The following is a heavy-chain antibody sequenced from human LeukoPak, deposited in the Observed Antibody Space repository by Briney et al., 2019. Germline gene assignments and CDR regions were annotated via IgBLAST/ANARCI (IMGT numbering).Heavy chain of an antibody. J-gene: IGHJ4*02. Sequence: GGSLRLSCAASGFTFSSYAMSWVRQAPGKGLEWVSVISGSGGNTYYADSVKGRFTISRDNSKDTLYLQMNSLRAEDTAVYYCASQPPHCSSTSCYVAYWGQGTLVTVSS. CDR3: ASQPPHCSSTSCYVAY. CDR2: ISGSGGNT. V-gene: IGHV3-23*01. CDR1: GFTFSSYA. D-gene: IGHD2-2*01.